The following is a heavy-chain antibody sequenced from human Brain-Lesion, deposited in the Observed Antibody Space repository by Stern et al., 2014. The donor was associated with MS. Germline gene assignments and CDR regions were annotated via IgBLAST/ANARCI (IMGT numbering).Heavy chain of an antibody. CDR1: GGSISSGGYY. CDR3: ARGRVVPGFQYYATDV. D-gene: IGHD2-2*01. J-gene: IGHJ6*02. Sequence: QVQLQESGPGLVKPSQTLSLSCTVSGGSISSGGYYWSWIRQPAGKGLEWIGRIFKSGSTSYNPSLKSLVPKSITPPKTQFSLRLNSMTAADTAVYYCARGRVVPGFQYYATDVWGQGTTVIVSS. CDR2: IFKSGST. V-gene: IGHV4-61*02.